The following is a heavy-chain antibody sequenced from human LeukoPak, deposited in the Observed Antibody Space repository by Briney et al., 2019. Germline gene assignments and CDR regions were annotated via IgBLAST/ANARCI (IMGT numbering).Heavy chain of an antibody. V-gene: IGHV4-59*01. CDR2: IYYSGSA. D-gene: IGHD3-22*01. Sequence: PSETLSLTCTVSGGSIRHYYWSWIRQPPGKGLEWIAYIYYSGSANYNPSLKSRVTISVDTSKNQFSLKLSSVTAADTAVYYCAGSGYYSIEAFDMWGQGTMVTVSS. CDR3: AGSGYYSIEAFDM. J-gene: IGHJ3*02. CDR1: GGSIRHYY.